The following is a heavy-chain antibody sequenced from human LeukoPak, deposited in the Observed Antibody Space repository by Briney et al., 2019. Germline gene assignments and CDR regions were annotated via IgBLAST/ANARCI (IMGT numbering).Heavy chain of an antibody. V-gene: IGHV1-8*01. Sequence: GASVKVSCKASGYTFTSYDINWVRQATGQGLEWMGWMNPNSGNTGYAQKFQGRVTMTRNTSISTAYMELSSLRSEDTAVYYCARLERFLEWLFLDYYYGMDVWGQGTTVTVSS. CDR2: MNPNSGNT. CDR3: ARLERFLEWLFLDYYYGMDV. CDR1: GYTFTSYD. J-gene: IGHJ6*02. D-gene: IGHD3-3*01.